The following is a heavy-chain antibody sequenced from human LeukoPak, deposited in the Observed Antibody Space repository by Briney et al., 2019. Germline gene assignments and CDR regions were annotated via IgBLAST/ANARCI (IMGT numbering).Heavy chain of an antibody. CDR1: GYTFTSYG. V-gene: IGHV1-18*01. CDR3: ARDLGYDFWSGYYLPSWFDP. Sequence: ASVKVSCKAFGYTFTSYGISWVRQAPGQGLEWMGWISAYNGNINYAQKLQGRVTMTTDTSTSTAYMELRSLRSDDTAVYYCARDLGYDFWSGYYLPSWFDPWGQGTLVTVSS. CDR2: ISAYNGNI. J-gene: IGHJ5*02. D-gene: IGHD3-3*01.